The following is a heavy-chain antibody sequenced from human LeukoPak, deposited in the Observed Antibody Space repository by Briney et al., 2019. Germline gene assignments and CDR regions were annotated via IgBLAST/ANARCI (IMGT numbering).Heavy chain of an antibody. D-gene: IGHD1-26*01. CDR3: ARRIVGAADY. CDR2: IRNKANSYTT. CDR1: GFRFSDHY. V-gene: IGHV3-72*01. Sequence: GGSLRLSCAASGFRFSDHYMDWVRQAPGKGLEWVGRIRNKANSYTTEYAASVKGRFIISRDDSKNSLYLQMNSLKTEDTAVYYCARRIVGAADYWGQGTLVTVSS. J-gene: IGHJ4*02.